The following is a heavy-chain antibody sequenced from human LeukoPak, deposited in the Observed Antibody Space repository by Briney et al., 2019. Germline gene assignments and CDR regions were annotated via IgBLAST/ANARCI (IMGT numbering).Heavy chain of an antibody. D-gene: IGHD1-1*01. Sequence: GGSLRLSCAASGFPFSSYPLSWVRQAPGKGLEWVSVIYSGGSTYYADSVKGRFTISRDNSKNTLYLQMNSLRAEDTAVYYCARSSLDHFDYWGQGTLVTVSS. CDR2: IYSGGST. CDR3: ARSSLDHFDY. J-gene: IGHJ4*02. V-gene: IGHV3-53*01. CDR1: GFPFSSYP.